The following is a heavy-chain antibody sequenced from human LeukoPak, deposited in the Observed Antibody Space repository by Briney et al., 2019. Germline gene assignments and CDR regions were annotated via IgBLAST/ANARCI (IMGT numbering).Heavy chain of an antibody. CDR1: SASITDYF. J-gene: IGHJ3*02. V-gene: IGHV4-59*08. Sequence: PSETLSLTCTVSSASITDYFWSWIRQPPGKGLEWIGYIYHSGSTYYNPSLKSRVTISVDTSKNQFSLKLSSVTAADTAVYYCASHYYDSSGYYLDAFDIWGQGTMVTVSS. D-gene: IGHD3-22*01. CDR3: ASHYYDSSGYYLDAFDI. CDR2: IYHSGST.